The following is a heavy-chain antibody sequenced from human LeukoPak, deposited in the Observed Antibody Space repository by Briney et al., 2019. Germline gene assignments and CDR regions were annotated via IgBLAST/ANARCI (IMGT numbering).Heavy chain of an antibody. CDR3: AREGIAVAGTVDY. CDR2: INPSGGST. D-gene: IGHD6-19*01. J-gene: IGHJ4*02. V-gene: IGHV1-46*01. CDR1: RGTFSSYA. Sequence: ASVKVSCKASRGTFSSYALIWVRQAPGQGLEWMGIINPSGGSTSYAQKFQGRVTMTRDMSTSTVYMELSSLRSEDTAVYYCAREGIAVAGTVDYWGQGTLVTVSS.